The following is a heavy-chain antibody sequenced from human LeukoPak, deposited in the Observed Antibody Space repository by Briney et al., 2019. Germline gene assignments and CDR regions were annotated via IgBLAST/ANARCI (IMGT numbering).Heavy chain of an antibody. D-gene: IGHD1-26*01. V-gene: IGHV1-8*01. J-gene: IGHJ6*03. CDR3: ARDPVNGGGSYYSDYYYYYMDV. CDR1: GYTFTSYD. Sequence: ASVKVSCKASGYTFTSYDINWVRQAPGQGLEWMGWMNPNSGNTGYAQKFQGRVTMTRDTSTSTVYMELSSLRSEDTAVYYCARDPVNGGGSYYSDYYYYYMDVWGKGTTVTVSS. CDR2: MNPNSGNT.